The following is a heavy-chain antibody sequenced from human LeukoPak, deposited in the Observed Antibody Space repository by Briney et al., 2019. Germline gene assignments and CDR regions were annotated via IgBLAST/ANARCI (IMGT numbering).Heavy chain of an antibody. CDR2: IRNKANSYTT. J-gene: IGHJ4*02. CDR1: GFTFSDHY. V-gene: IGHV3-72*01. CDR3: TRVRLGAATRYFDY. D-gene: IGHD1-26*01. Sequence: GGSLRLSCAASGFTFSDHYMDWVRLAPGKGLEWVCRIRNKANSYTTEYAASVKGRFPISRDDSKNSLYLQMNSLRSEDTALYYCTRVRLGAATRYFDYWGQGTLVTVSS.